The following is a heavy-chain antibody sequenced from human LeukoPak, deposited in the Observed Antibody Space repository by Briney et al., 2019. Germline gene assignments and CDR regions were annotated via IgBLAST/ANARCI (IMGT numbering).Heavy chain of an antibody. CDR1: GVTLRNYG. D-gene: IGHD2-2*01. V-gene: IGHV3-23*01. Sequence: PGGSLILSFAASGVTLRNYGLSWVRATPGKGLEWVSAIRGSGDTTFYADSVKGRFTISRDNSENTVSLQMNSLSAEDAAVYLCENRGDQLDLVWGQGTLVTVSS. CDR3: ENRGDQLDLV. CDR2: IRGSGDTT. J-gene: IGHJ4*02.